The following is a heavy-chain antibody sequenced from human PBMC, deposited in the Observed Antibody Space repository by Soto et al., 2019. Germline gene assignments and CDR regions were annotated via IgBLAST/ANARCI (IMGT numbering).Heavy chain of an antibody. D-gene: IGHD5-18*01. Sequence: GGSLRLSCAASGFTFSSYAMHWVRQAPGKGLEWVAVISYDGSNKYYADSVKGRFTISRDNSKNTLYLQMNSLRAEDTAVYYCARDLGWIQLWFNMDVWGQGTTVTVSS. CDR3: ARDLGWIQLWFNMDV. V-gene: IGHV3-30-3*01. CDR2: ISYDGSNK. CDR1: GFTFSSYA. J-gene: IGHJ6*02.